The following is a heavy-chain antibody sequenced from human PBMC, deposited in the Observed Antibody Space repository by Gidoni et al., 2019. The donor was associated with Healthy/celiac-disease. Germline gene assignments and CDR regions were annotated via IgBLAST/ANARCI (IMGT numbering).Heavy chain of an antibody. CDR3: AIPSNDFWSGSSPFDY. CDR1: GYSFTSYW. J-gene: IGHJ4*02. CDR2: IYPGDSDT. Sequence: EVQLVQSGAEVKKPGESLKLSCKGSGYSFTSYWIGWVRQMPGKGLEWMGIIYPGDSDTRYSPSFQGQVTISADKSISTAYLQWSSLKASDTAMYYCAIPSNDFWSGSSPFDYWGQGTLVTVSS. D-gene: IGHD3-3*01. V-gene: IGHV5-51*01.